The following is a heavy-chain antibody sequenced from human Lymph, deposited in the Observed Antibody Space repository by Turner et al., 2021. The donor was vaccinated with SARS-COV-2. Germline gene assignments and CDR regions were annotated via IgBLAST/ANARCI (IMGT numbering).Heavy chain of an antibody. CDR2: ISYAGSNK. CDR1: GFTFSSYG. D-gene: IGHD2-8*02. V-gene: IGHV3-30*18. CDR3: AKSCRAYWVPVEGMDV. Sequence: QVQLVESGGGVVQPGRSLRLSCAASGFTFSSYGMHWVRQAPGKGLEWVEVISYAGSNKYYADSVKGRFTISRDNSKNTLYLQMNSLRAEDTAVYYCAKSCRAYWVPVEGMDVWGQGTTVTVSS. J-gene: IGHJ6*02.